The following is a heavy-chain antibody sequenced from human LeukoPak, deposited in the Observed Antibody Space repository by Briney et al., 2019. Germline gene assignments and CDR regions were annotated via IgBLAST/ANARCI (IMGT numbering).Heavy chain of an antibody. CDR1: GYSFINYG. J-gene: IGHJ4*02. V-gene: IGHV1-18*01. CDR3: ARLVVTFTIVGATMYYFDY. Sequence: ASVKVSCKTSGYSFINYGIIWVRQAPGQGLEWMGWISTYNGKTKYAQNFQDRITMTTDTSTNTASLELRSLRSDDTAVYFCARLVVTFTIVGATMYYFDYWGQGTLVTVSS. D-gene: IGHD1-26*01. CDR2: ISTYNGKT.